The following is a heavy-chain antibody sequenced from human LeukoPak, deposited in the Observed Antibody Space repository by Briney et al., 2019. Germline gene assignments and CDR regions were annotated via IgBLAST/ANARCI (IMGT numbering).Heavy chain of an antibody. D-gene: IGHD4-17*01. CDR2: INSDGSST. V-gene: IGHV3-74*01. CDR1: GFTFSSYW. Sequence: GGSLRLSCAASGFTFSSYWMHWVRQAPGKGLVWVSRINSDGSSTSYADSVKGRFTISRDNAKNTLYLQMNSLRAEDTAVYYCARDPDYDDYGATGAFYIWGQGTMVTVSS. J-gene: IGHJ3*02. CDR3: ARDPDYDDYGATGAFYI.